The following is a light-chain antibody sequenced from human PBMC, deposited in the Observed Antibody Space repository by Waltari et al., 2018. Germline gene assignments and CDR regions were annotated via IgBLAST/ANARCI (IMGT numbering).Light chain of an antibody. J-gene: IGLJ3*02. CDR3: QVWDGSTNRPV. V-gene: IGLV3-21*04. CDR1: NIGGNS. CDR2: YDS. Sequence: SYVLTQPPSVSVAPGKTARITCGGNNIGGNSVHWYQQKPGQAPMVVMYYDSDRPSGIPERFSGSKSGSRATLTISRVEAGDEADYHCQVWDGSTNRPVFGGGTTLTVL.